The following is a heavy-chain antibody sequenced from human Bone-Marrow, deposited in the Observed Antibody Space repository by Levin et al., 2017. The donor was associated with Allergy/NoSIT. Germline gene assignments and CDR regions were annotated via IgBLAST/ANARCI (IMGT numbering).Heavy chain of an antibody. CDR2: ISTSSSTI. J-gene: IGHJ6*02. V-gene: IGHV3-48*01. CDR1: GFTFSSYT. Sequence: GGSLRLSCAASGFTFSSYTMNWVRQAPGKGLEWVSYISTSSSTIYYADSVKGRFTISRDNAKNSLYLQMNSLRAEDTAVYYCARDRRASYGMDVWGQGTTVTVSS. CDR3: ARDRRASYGMDV.